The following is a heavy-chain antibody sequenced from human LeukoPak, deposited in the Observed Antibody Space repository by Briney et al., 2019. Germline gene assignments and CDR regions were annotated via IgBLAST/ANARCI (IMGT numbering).Heavy chain of an antibody. J-gene: IGHJ4*02. CDR1: GFTFSSYG. D-gene: IGHD6-13*01. V-gene: IGHV3-30*18. CDR2: ISYDGSNK. Sequence: GGSLRLSCAASGFTFSSYGMHWVRQAPGKGLEWVAVISYDGSNKYYADSVKGRFTISRDNSKNTLYLQMNSLRAEDTAVYYCAKAETPTIAAAFDYWGQGTLVTVSS. CDR3: AKAETPTIAAAFDY.